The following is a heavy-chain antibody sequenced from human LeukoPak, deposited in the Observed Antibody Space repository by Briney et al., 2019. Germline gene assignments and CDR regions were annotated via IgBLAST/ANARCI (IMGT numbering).Heavy chain of an antibody. V-gene: IGHV4-59*01. D-gene: IGHD6-6*01. CDR2: IYYSGST. J-gene: IGHJ4*02. Sequence: PPETLSLTCTVSGGYISGYYWSWIRQPPGKGLEWIGYIYYSGSTNYNPSLKSRVTISVDTSKNQFSLKLSSVTAADTAVYYCARSRAAREVDYWGQGTLVTVSS. CDR1: GGYISGYY. CDR3: ARSRAAREVDY.